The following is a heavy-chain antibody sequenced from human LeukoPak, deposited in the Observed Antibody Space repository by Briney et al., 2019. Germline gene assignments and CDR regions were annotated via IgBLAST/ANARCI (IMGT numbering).Heavy chain of an antibody. J-gene: IGHJ3*02. V-gene: IGHV4-4*07. CDR2: IYTSGST. D-gene: IGHD3-22*01. CDR1: GGSISSYY. Sequence: SETLSLTCTVSGGSISSYYWSWIRQPAGKGLGWIGRIYTSGSTNYNPSLKSRVTMSVDTSKNQFSLKLSSVTAADTAVYYCARGIGTSYESSRDAFDIWGQGTMVTVSS. CDR3: ARGIGTSYESSRDAFDI.